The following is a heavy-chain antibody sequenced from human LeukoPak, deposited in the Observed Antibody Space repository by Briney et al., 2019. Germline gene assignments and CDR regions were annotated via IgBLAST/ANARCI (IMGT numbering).Heavy chain of an antibody. CDR2: IIPIFGTA. Sequence: SVKVSCKASGGTFSSYAISWVRQAPGQGLEWMGGIIPIFGTANYAQKFQGRVTITADESTSTAYMELSSLRSEDTAVYYCATGGGVDYYDSSGYYPADYWGQGTLVTVSS. CDR3: ATGGGVDYYDSSGYYPADY. D-gene: IGHD3-22*01. CDR1: GGTFSSYA. V-gene: IGHV1-69*13. J-gene: IGHJ4*02.